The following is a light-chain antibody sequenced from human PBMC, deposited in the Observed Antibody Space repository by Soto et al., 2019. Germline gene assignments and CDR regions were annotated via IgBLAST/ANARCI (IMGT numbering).Light chain of an antibody. Sequence: QSVLAQPASVSGSPGQSITISCTGTISDVGGYNYVSWHQQHPGKAPKLMIYEVSNRPSGVSNRFSGSKSGNTASLTISGLQAEDEADYYCSSYTSSSTYVFGTGTKVTVL. CDR3: SSYTSSSTYV. V-gene: IGLV2-14*01. J-gene: IGLJ1*01. CDR2: EVS. CDR1: ISDVGGYNY.